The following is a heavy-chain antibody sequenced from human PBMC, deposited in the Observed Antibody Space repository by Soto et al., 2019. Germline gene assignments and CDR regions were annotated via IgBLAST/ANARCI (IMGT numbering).Heavy chain of an antibody. V-gene: IGHV4-30-2*01. CDR1: GGSIRSGGYS. CDR2: IYHSGST. CDR3: VRVPDY. J-gene: IGHJ4*02. Sequence: PSEPLSLTCAVSGGSIRSGGYSWSWIRQPPRKGLDWIGYIYHSGSTHYNPSLKRRVTIAVDRSKNQFSLKLSSVTAADTAVYYCVRVPDYWGQGTLVTVSS.